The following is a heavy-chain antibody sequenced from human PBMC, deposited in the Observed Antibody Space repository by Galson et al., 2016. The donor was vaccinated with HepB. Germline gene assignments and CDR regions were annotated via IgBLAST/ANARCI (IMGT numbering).Heavy chain of an antibody. V-gene: IGHV5-51*01. CDR1: GYSFNTYW. Sequence: QSGAEVKKSGESLKISCTGSGYSFNTYWVSWVRQMPGKGLEFMGLIYPGDSDTRYSPSFEGQVTISADKSISTTYLQWTSLRASDTAMYFCARHSTGYTGSWYSEVFDLWGQGTMVTVSS. CDR2: IYPGDSDT. CDR3: ARHSTGYTGSWYSEVFDL. D-gene: IGHD6-13*01. J-gene: IGHJ3*01.